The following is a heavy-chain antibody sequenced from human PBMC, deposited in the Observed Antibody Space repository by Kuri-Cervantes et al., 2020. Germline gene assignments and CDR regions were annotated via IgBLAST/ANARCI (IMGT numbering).Heavy chain of an antibody. CDR1: GYTFTSYG. J-gene: IGHJ6*02. CDR3: ARGGYGMDV. V-gene: IGHV1-18*03. Sequence: ASVKVSCKASGYTFTSYGISWVRQAPGQGLEWMGWISAYNGNTNYAQKLQGRVTITRDTSASTAYMDLSSLRSQDMAVYYCARGGYGMDVWGQGTTVTVSS. CDR2: ISAYNGNT.